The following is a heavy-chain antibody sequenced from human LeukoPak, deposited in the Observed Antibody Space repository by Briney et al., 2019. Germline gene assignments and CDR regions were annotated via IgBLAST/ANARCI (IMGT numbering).Heavy chain of an antibody. Sequence: KPSETLSLTCTVSGGSISSYYWSWIRQPAGKGLEWIGRIYTSGSTNYNPSLKSRVTMSVDTSKDQFYLKLSSVTAADTAVYYCARVKYYYDSSGYSYNWFDPWGQGTLVTVSS. CDR2: IYTSGST. V-gene: IGHV4-4*07. J-gene: IGHJ5*02. CDR3: ARVKYYYDSSGYSYNWFDP. D-gene: IGHD3-22*01. CDR1: GGSISSYY.